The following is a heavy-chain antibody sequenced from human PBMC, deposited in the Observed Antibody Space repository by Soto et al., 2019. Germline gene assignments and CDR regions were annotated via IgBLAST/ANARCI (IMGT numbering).Heavy chain of an antibody. J-gene: IGHJ4*02. CDR3: ARDLSVVFDY. CDR1: GFTFNKYA. D-gene: IGHD2-15*01. CDR2: ITDSGAAS. V-gene: IGHV3-23*01. Sequence: GGSLRLSCTASGFTFNKYAMSWVRQAPGKGLEWVSAITDSGAASHYADSVKGRFTVSRDNSKNTLYLQMNSLRADDTAVYYCARDLSVVFDYWGQGTLVTVSS.